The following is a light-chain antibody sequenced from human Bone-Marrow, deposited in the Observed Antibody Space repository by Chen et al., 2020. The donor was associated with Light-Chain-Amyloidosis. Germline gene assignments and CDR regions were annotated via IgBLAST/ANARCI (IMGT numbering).Light chain of an antibody. CDR2: EDD. J-gene: IGLJ3*02. CDR3: QSYQGSSQGV. CDR1: SGSIATNY. V-gene: IGLV6-57*01. Sequence: NFMLTQPHSVSESPGKTVIISCTRSSGSIATNYVQWYHQRPGSSPTTVIYEDDQRPSGVPDRFSGSLVRSSNSASLTSSGLKTEDEADYYCQSYQGSSQGVFGGGTKLTVL.